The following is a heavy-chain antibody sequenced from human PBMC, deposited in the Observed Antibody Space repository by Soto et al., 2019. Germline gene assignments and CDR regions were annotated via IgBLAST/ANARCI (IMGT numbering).Heavy chain of an antibody. CDR3: AREGGDIVVVPAAIPGPDAFDI. J-gene: IGHJ3*02. CDR2: INHSGST. V-gene: IGHV4-34*01. CDR1: GGSFSGYY. D-gene: IGHD2-2*01. Sequence: QVQLQQWGAGLLKPSETLSLTCAVYGGSFSGYYWSWIRQPPGKGLEWIGEINHSGSTNYNPSLKTRVTISVDTSRNQFSLKLSSVTAADTALYYCAREGGDIVVVPAAIPGPDAFDIWGQGTMVTVSS.